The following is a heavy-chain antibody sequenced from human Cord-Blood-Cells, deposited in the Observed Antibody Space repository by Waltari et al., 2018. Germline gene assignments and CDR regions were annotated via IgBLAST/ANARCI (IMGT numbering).Heavy chain of an antibody. CDR2: MNPNCGNP. CDR1: VYTFTSYY. CDR3: ARLVRFLEWFTPTYYYYYMDV. J-gene: IGHJ6*03. D-gene: IGHD3-3*01. Sequence: QLQLVQPAPEVTNPEASVKVSCHASVYTFTSYYITWPRRSTGQGRGSLGWMNPNCGNPGYAQKIQCKVTTTRNTSKSTGDMELSSLRSEDTAVYYCARLVRFLEWFTPTYYYYYMDVWGKGTTVTVPS. V-gene: IGHV1-8*01.